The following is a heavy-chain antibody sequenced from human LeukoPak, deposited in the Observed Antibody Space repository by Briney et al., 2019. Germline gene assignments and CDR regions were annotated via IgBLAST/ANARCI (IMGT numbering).Heavy chain of an antibody. CDR1: GGSFDGYY. CDR2: IVYSGST. CDR3: ARLQLRHCSRTSCANEFDY. Sequence: PSETLSLTCAVFGGSFDGYYWTWIRQSPEKGLEWIGEIVYSGSTNYNPSLKSRVIISVDKSKNQFSLKLTSVTAADTAVYYCARLQLRHCSRTSCANEFDYWGQGTLVTVSS. V-gene: IGHV4-34*12. D-gene: IGHD2-2*01. J-gene: IGHJ4*02.